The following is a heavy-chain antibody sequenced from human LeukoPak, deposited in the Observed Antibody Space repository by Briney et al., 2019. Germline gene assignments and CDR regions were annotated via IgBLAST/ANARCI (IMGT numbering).Heavy chain of an antibody. CDR2: IIPIFGTA. Sequence: SVKVSCKASGGTFSSYAISWVRQAPGQGLEWMGGIIPIFGTANYAQKFQGRVTITADESTSTAYMELRSLRSEDTAVYYCARVVGGVTMVRGVIWFYFDYWGQGTLVTVSS. V-gene: IGHV1-69*13. CDR3: ARVVGGVTMVRGVIWFYFDY. D-gene: IGHD3-10*01. CDR1: GGTFSSYA. J-gene: IGHJ4*02.